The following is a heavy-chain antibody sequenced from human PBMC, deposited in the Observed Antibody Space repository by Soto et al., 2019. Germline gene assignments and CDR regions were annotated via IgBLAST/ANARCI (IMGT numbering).Heavy chain of an antibody. Sequence: GVSLRHSCAPSGFSFGRYAPSWARQAPGKGLEWVSTISGSDGKTFYADSVKGRFSISRATSQSTLYLQMNSLRADDTAMYYCARWSYLDYWGQGTRVTVSS. CDR3: ARWSYLDY. J-gene: IGHJ4*02. CDR2: ISGSDGKT. D-gene: IGHD3-3*01. CDR1: GFSFGRYA. V-gene: IGHV3-23*01.